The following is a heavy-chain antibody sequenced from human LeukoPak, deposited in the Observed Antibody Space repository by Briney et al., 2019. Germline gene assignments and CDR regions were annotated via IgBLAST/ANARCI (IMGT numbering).Heavy chain of an antibody. Sequence: PGGSLRLSCAASGFTFSSYSMNWVRQAPGKGLEWVSSISSSSSYIYYADSVKGRFTISRDNAKNSLYLQMNSLRAEDTAVYYCAREISRWLAYDYWGQGTLVTVSS. J-gene: IGHJ4*02. V-gene: IGHV3-21*01. CDR3: AREISRWLAYDY. D-gene: IGHD6-19*01. CDR2: ISSSSSYI. CDR1: GFTFSSYS.